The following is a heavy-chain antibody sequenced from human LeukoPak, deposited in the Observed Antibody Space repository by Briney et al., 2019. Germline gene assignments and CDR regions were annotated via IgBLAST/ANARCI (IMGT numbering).Heavy chain of an antibody. CDR1: GFTFSDYY. V-gene: IGHV3-11*01. CDR3: ARSGRGYSYGSDY. D-gene: IGHD5-18*01. Sequence: GGSLRLSCAASGFTFSDYYMSWIRQAPGKGLEWVSYISSNGNTIYYADSVKGRFTISRDNAKNSLYVQMDSLRAEDTGVYYCARSGRGYSYGSDYWGQGTLVTVSS. CDR2: ISSNGNTI. J-gene: IGHJ4*02.